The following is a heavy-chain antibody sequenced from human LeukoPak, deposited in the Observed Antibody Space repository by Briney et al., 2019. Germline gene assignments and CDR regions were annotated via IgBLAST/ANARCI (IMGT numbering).Heavy chain of an antibody. V-gene: IGHV4-59*01. CDR3: ARSLVRNWVDP. D-gene: IGHD2-21*01. CDR2: ISYSGST. CDR1: GDSISSYY. Sequence: SETLSLTCTVSGDSISSYYWSWIRQPPGKGLEWIAYISYSGSTNYNPSLKGRVTISVDTSKNQFSLNLSSVTAADTAVYYCARSLVRNWVDPWGQGTLVTVSP. J-gene: IGHJ5*02.